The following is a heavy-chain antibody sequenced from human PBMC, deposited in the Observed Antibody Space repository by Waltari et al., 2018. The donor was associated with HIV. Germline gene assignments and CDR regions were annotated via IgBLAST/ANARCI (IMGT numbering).Heavy chain of an antibody. J-gene: IGHJ4*02. CDR2: ISAYNGNT. CDR3: ARDGYYDSSGYPATGERFDY. CDR1: GYTFTSYG. Sequence: QVQLVQSGAEVKKPGASEKVSCKASGYTFTSYGISWVRQAPGPGLEWMGWISAYNGNTNYAQKLQGRVTMTTDTSTSTAYMELRSLRSDDTAVYYCARDGYYDSSGYPATGERFDYWGQGTLVTVSS. V-gene: IGHV1-18*01. D-gene: IGHD3-22*01.